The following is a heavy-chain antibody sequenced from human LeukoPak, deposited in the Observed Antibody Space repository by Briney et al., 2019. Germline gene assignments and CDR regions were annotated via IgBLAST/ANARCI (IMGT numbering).Heavy chain of an antibody. D-gene: IGHD5-18*01. CDR1: GFTFSNYW. Sequence: GGSLRLSCAASGFTFSNYWMSWVRQAPGKGLEWVASIDQYGRAKYYVDSVRGRFTFSRDNTKNSLHLQMSSLRAEDTAVYYCARADSYGSILDYWGQGTWVTVSS. V-gene: IGHV3-7*04. J-gene: IGHJ4*02. CDR2: IDQYGRAK. CDR3: ARADSYGSILDY.